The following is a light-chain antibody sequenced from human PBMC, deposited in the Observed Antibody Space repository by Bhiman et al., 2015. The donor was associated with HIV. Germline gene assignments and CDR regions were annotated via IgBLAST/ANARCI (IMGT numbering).Light chain of an antibody. Sequence: QSVLTQPPSMSGAPGQRVTISCTGNSSNIGAGYDVHWYQHLPGTAPKLLIYTNNQRPSGVPDRFSGSKSGTSASLAISGLQSEDEADYHCAAWDDSLNVVVFGGGTKLTVL. J-gene: IGLJ2*01. CDR2: TNN. CDR1: SSNIGAGYD. CDR3: AAWDDSLNVVV. V-gene: IGLV1-50*01.